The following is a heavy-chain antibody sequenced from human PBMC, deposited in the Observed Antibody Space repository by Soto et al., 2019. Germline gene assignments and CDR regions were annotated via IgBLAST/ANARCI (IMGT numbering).Heavy chain of an antibody. J-gene: IGHJ5*02. V-gene: IGHV4-30-2*01. CDR3: ARGDRYSGSFSDYFDP. D-gene: IGHD1-26*01. Sequence: LSLTCIVSGASISTGGYSWSWIRQPPGKGPEWIGYIYESGRTYYKPSLKSRASISMDKSRNQFPVRLTSVTAADTAVYFCARGDRYSGSFSDYFDPWAREPWSPSPQ. CDR1: GASISTGGYS. CDR2: IYESGRT.